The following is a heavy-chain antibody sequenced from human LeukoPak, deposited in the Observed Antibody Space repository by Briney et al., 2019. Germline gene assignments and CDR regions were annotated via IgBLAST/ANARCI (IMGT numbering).Heavy chain of an antibody. D-gene: IGHD3-3*01. Sequence: GGSLRLSCAASGFTFSRHGMHWVRQAPGKGLEWVAVIWYDGSNTYYVDSVKGRFTISRDNSKNTLYLQMNSLRVEDTAVYYCGRDSRSILIDVWGQGTPVTISS. CDR3: GRDSRSILIDV. CDR1: GFTFSRHG. CDR2: IWYDGSNT. V-gene: IGHV3-33*01. J-gene: IGHJ4*02.